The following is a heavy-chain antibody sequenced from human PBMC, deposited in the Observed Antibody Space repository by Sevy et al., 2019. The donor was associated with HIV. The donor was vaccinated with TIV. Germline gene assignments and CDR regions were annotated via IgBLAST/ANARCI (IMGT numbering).Heavy chain of an antibody. V-gene: IGHV3-30*02. D-gene: IGHD2-2*01. CDR2: IRYDGSNK. CDR3: AKDFRYQLLSTRSYYYYYMDV. Sequence: GGSLRLSCAASGFTFSSYGMHWVRQAPGKGLEWVAFIRYDGSNKYYADSVKGRFTISRDNSKNTLYLQMNSLRAEDTAVYYCAKDFRYQLLSTRSYYYYYMDVWGKWTTVTVSS. CDR1: GFTFSSYG. J-gene: IGHJ6*03.